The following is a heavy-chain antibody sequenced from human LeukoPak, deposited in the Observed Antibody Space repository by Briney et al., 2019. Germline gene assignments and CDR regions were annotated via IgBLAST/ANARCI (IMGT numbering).Heavy chain of an antibody. J-gene: IGHJ5*02. CDR2: TYHSGST. Sequence: PSETLSLTCAVSGYSISSGYYWGWIRQPPGKGLEWIGITYHSGSTYYNPSLKRRVTISINTSKNQFSLKLSSVTAADTAVHYCARSNYDFWNGYLNWFDPWGQGILVTVSS. V-gene: IGHV4-38-2*01. D-gene: IGHD3-3*01. CDR1: GYSISSGYY. CDR3: ARSNYDFWNGYLNWFDP.